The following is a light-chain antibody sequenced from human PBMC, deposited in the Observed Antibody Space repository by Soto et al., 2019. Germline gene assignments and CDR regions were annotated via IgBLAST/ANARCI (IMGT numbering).Light chain of an antibody. CDR3: NQSYDIPT. CDR2: DAS. CDR1: QGISIW. V-gene: IGKV1D-12*01. J-gene: IGKJ5*01. Sequence: EIQMTQSPSCVSASVGDRITITCRASQGISIWIAWYQQKPGNAPKXLIYDASSLQSGVQSRFSGSGSGTHFTLTISSLQPEDFATYYCNQSYDIPTFGQGTRLEIK.